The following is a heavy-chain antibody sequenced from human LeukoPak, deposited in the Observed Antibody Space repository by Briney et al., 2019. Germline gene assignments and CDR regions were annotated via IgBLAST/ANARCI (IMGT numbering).Heavy chain of an antibody. D-gene: IGHD1-14*01. CDR1: GGSFSGYY. CDR2: INHSGST. V-gene: IGHV4-34*01. J-gene: IGHJ5*02. CDR3: ARVPDSYPFGP. Sequence: SETLSLTCAVYGGSFSGYYWSWIRQPPGKGLEWIGEINHSGSTNYYPSLKSRVTISVDTSENQFSLKLSSVTAADTAVYYCARVPDSYPFGPWGQGTLVTVSS.